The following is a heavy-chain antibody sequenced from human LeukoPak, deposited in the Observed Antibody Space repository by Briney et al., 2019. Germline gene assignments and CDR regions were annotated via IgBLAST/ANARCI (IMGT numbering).Heavy chain of an antibody. CDR3: ARVGEVVVAATRDYYYYYYMDV. Sequence: SVKVSCKASGGTFSSYAISWVRQAPGQGLEWMGGIIPIFGTANYAQKFQGRVTITADESTSTAYMEPSSLRSEDTAVYYCARVGEVVVAATRDYYYYYYMDVWGKGTTVTVSS. D-gene: IGHD2-15*01. V-gene: IGHV1-69*13. J-gene: IGHJ6*03. CDR2: IIPIFGTA. CDR1: GGTFSSYA.